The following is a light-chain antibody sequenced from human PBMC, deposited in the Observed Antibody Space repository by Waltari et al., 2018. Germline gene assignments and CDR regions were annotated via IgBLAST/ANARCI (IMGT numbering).Light chain of an antibody. J-gene: IGLJ2*01. V-gene: IGLV2-14*01. CDR3: SSYTSSSTLV. Sequence: QSALTQPASVSGSPGQSITISCTGTSSDVGGYNYVSWYQQHPGKAPNIMIYDVRKRPSGVSNRFSGSKSGNTASLTISGLQAEDEADYYCSSYTSSSTLVFGGGTKLTVL. CDR1: SSDVGGYNY. CDR2: DVR.